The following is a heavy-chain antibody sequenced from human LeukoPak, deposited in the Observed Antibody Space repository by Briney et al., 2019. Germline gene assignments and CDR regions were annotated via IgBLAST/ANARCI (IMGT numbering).Heavy chain of an antibody. CDR1: GGSISSGDYY. Sequence: TSETLSLTCTVSGGSISSGDYYWSWIRQPPGKGLEWIGYIYYSGSTYYNPSLKSRVTMSVDTSKNQFSLKLSSVTAADTAVYYCARDQSDSKRFDPWGQGTLVTVSS. CDR3: ARDQSDSKRFDP. V-gene: IGHV4-30-4*01. J-gene: IGHJ5*02. CDR2: IYYSGST. D-gene: IGHD2-21*02.